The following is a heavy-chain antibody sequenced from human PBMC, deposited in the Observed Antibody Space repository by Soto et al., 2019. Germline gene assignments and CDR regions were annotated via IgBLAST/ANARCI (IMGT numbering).Heavy chain of an antibody. J-gene: IGHJ4*02. CDR2: IYYTGTT. Sequence: PSETLSLTCTVSGVSISGSYWSWIRQSPGTGLEWIGYIYYTGTTNYNPSLKRRVTISLDTAKNQFSLNVNSLTTADTAVYFCARGGNRYSNTASGVGGFDFWGQGTLVTVSP. CDR1: GVSISGSY. D-gene: IGHD5-12*01. CDR3: ARGGNRYSNTASGVGGFDF. V-gene: IGHV4-59*01.